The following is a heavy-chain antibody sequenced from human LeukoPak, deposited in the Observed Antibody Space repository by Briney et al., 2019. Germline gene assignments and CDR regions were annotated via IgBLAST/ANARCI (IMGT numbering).Heavy chain of an antibody. Sequence: AETLSLTCTVSGGSLSNYNFYWVWIRQPPGKGLEWFVSIYYSGSTYKHPSHKRRVTICVDTNQHLFYLKLTSVTAADTAVYECASTPSGYWWNFDCWGQGTLVTVSS. D-gene: IGHD3-22*01. V-gene: IGHV4-39*01. CDR1: GGSLSNYNFY. CDR3: ASTPSGYWWNFDC. CDR2: IYYSGST. J-gene: IGHJ4*02.